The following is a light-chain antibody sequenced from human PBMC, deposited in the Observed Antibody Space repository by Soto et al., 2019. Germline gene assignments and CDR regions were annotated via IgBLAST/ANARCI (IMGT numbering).Light chain of an antibody. Sequence: QSVLTQSPSASASLGASVKLTCTLSSGYSSYAIAWHQQQPEKGPRYLMKLNSDGSHSKGDGIPDRFSGSSSGAERSLTISSLQSEDEADYYCQTWGTGIRVVFGGGTKLTVL. J-gene: IGLJ2*01. CDR3: QTWGTGIRVV. CDR2: LNSDGSH. V-gene: IGLV4-69*01. CDR1: SGYSSYA.